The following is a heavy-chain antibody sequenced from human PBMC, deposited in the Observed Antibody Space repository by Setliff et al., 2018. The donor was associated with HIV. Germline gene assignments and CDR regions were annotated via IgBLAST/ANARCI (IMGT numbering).Heavy chain of an antibody. D-gene: IGHD4-4*01. CDR2: IIPMFGTT. J-gene: IGHJ4*02. CDR1: GGSFSSFA. Sequence: GASVKVSCKVSGGSFSSFAISWVRQAPGHGLEWMGGIIPMFGTTNYAQKLQGRVTLSADESTSTAYMQLSSLTSEDTAVYYCAGGRWLQSFDYWGQGTLVTVSS. V-gene: IGHV1-69*13. CDR3: AGGRWLQSFDY.